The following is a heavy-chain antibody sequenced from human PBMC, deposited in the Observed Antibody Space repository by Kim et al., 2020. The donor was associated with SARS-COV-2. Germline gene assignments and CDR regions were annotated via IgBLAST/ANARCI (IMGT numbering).Heavy chain of an antibody. CDR2: IYYSGST. V-gene: IGHV4-39*01. J-gene: IGHJ4*02. CDR1: GGSISSSSYY. CDR3: ARRLLGSGYRQFDY. Sequence: SETLSLTCTVSGGSISSSSYYWGWIRQPPGKGLEWIGSIYYSGSTYYNPSLKSRVTISVDTSKNQFSLKLSSVTAADTAVHYCARRLLGSGYRQFDYWGQGTLVTVSS. D-gene: IGHD3-3*01.